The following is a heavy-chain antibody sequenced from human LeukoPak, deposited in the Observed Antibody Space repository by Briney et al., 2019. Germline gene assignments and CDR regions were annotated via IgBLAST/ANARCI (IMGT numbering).Heavy chain of an antibody. D-gene: IGHD3-9*01. Sequence: AASVKVSCKASGYTFSSYAISWVRQAPGQGLEWMGWISVYSGNTQYAQKFQGRVTMTTDTSTSTAYVELRSLRFDDTAIYYCAKDWHILTGRNCFDPWGQGTLVTVSS. V-gene: IGHV1-18*01. CDR2: ISVYSGNT. CDR3: AKDWHILTGRNCFDP. CDR1: GYTFSSYA. J-gene: IGHJ5*02.